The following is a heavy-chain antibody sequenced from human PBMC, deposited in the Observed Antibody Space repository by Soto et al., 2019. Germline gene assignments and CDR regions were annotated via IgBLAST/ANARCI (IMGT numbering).Heavy chain of an antibody. D-gene: IGHD2-8*01. Sequence: QVQLEQSGAEVKKPGSSVKVSCKASGGTFRTAAISWVRQAPGQGLEWMGGIMPVFRTPDYAQKFQGRVTITADESTNTAYMELSGLRSDDTAVYYGARDNDRPQLGGNYYYILDVWGQGTMITVSS. J-gene: IGHJ6*02. CDR3: ARDNDRPQLGGNYYYILDV. CDR1: GGTFRTAA. CDR2: IMPVFRTP. V-gene: IGHV1-69*12.